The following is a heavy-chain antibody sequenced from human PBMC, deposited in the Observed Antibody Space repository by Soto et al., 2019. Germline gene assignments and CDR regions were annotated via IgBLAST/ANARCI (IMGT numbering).Heavy chain of an antibody. CDR2: ISPYTGNT. J-gene: IGHJ6*02. CDR3: VMVDNYVTPTPQDV. Sequence: QVQLVQSGDEVKKPGASVKVSCKASGYIFVNYGIAWVRQAPRQGLEWMGGISPYTGNTNSASKVQGRLTMTTDTSTSTAYMDLGSLTSDETAVYYCVMVDNYVTPTPQDVWGQGTPVTVSS. CDR1: GYIFVNYG. V-gene: IGHV1-18*01. D-gene: IGHD3-16*01.